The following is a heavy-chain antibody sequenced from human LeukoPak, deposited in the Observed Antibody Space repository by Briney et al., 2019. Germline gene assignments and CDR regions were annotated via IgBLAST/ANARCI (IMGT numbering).Heavy chain of an antibody. CDR3: ARGKRGGFPAASNWFDP. J-gene: IGHJ5*02. V-gene: IGHV4-59*01. CDR2: IYYSGST. CDR1: GGSISSYY. Sequence: PSETLSLTCTVSGGSISSYYWSWIRQPPGKGLEWIGYIYYSGSTNYNPSLKSRVTISVDTSKNQFSLKLSSVTAADTAVYYCARGKRGGFPAASNWFDPWGQGTLVTVSS. D-gene: IGHD2-2*01.